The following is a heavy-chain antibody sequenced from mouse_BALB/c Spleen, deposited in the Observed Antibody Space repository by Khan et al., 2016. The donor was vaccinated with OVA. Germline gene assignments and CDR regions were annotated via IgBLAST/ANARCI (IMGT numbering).Heavy chain of an antibody. J-gene: IGHJ3*01. CDR2: IRNTANYHAT. V-gene: IGHV6-6*01. D-gene: IGHD1-2*01. CDR3: TLYYGYAWFVY. Sequence: EVKLEESGGGLVQPGGSMKLSCAASGFTFSDAWLDWVRHSPEKGLEWVAEIRNTANYHATFYAESVKGRFTISTADSNTSVYLQMNSLRTEDTGIYYCTLYYGYAWFVYWGQGTLVTVSA. CDR1: GFTFSDAW.